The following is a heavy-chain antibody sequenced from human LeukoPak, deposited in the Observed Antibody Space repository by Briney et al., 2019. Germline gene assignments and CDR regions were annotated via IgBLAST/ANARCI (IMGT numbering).Heavy chain of an antibody. V-gene: IGHV3-7*01. J-gene: IGHJ4*02. CDR1: GFTFSSFW. CDR3: ARGMTTVVPAYFDY. CDR2: IKHDGSEK. Sequence: GGSLRLSCATSGFTFSSFWMSWVRQAPGKGLEWVANIKHDGSEKHYVDAVRGRFTISRDNAKNSLYLQMNSLRAEDTAVYYCARGMTTVVPAYFDYWGQGTLVTVSS. D-gene: IGHD4-23*01.